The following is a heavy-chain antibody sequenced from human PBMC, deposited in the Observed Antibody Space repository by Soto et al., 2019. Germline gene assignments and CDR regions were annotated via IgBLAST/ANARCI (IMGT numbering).Heavy chain of an antibody. CDR3: ARSIVVVTPLDY. J-gene: IGHJ4*02. CDR2: INAGNGNT. D-gene: IGHD2-21*02. Sequence: QVQLVQSGAEEKKPGASVKVSCKASGYTFTSYAMHWVRQAPGQRLEWMGWINAGNGNTKYSQKFQGRVTITRDTSASTAYRGLGSVGSEDTAVYYCARSIVVVTPLDYWAQGTLATVSS. CDR1: GYTFTSYA. V-gene: IGHV1-3*05.